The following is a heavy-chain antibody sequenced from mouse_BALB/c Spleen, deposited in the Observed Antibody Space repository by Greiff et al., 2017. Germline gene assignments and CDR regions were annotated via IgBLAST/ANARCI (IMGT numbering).Heavy chain of an antibody. D-gene: IGHD1-1*01. CDR3: ASYYYGSSHWYFDV. Sequence: VQLQQTGPELVRPGTSVKISCKASGYTFTNYWLGWVKQRPGHGLEWIGDIYPGGGYTNYNEKFKGKATLTADTSSSTAYMQLSSLTSEDSAVYFCASYYYGSSHWYFDVWGAGTTVTVSS. CDR1: GYTFTNYW. V-gene: IGHV1-63*02. J-gene: IGHJ1*01. CDR2: IYPGGGYT.